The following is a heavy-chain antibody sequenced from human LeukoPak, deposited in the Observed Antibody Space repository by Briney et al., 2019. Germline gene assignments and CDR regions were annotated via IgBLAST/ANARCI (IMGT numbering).Heavy chain of an antibody. CDR3: TRDPLTQNDY. CDR1: GFTFDSYW. D-gene: IGHD1-14*01. Sequence: PGGSLRLSCAASGFTFDSYWMSWVRQAPGKGLEWVANIKQDGNEKYYVDSVKGRFTIYRDNAGNSLYLQMNSLRAEDTAVYYCTRDPLTQNDYWGQGTLVTVSS. J-gene: IGHJ4*02. CDR2: IKQDGNEK. V-gene: IGHV3-7*01.